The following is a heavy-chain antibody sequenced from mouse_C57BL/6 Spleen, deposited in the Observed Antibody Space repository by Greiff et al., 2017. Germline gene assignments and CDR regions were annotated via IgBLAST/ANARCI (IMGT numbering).Heavy chain of an antibody. CDR1: GSTFPSYW. Sequence: QVQLQQPGAELVKPGASVQLSCKASGSTFPSYWLPWVKQRPGRGLEWIGRIDPHSGGTKYNAKFKSKTTLTVDKPSSTAYMPLSSLTSEDSAVYYCASNWDFDYWGQGTTLTVSS. D-gene: IGHD4-1*01. CDR2: IDPHSGGT. V-gene: IGHV1-72*01. J-gene: IGHJ2*01. CDR3: ASNWDFDY.